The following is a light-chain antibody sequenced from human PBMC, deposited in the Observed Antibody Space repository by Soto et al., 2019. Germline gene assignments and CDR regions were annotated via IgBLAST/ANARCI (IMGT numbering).Light chain of an antibody. V-gene: IGKV3-20*01. CDR1: QSVSSTY. J-gene: IGKJ4*01. CDR3: LQDHSGLS. CDR2: GAS. Sequence: EIVLTQSPGTLSVSPGERATLSCRASQSVSSTYLAWYQQKPGQAPRLLIYGASSRATGIPDRFSGSGSGTDFTLTISRLEPEDFATYYCLQDHSGLSFGGGTKVEIK.